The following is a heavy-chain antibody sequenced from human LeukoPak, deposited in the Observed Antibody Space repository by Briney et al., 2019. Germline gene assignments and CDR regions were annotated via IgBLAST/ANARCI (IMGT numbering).Heavy chain of an antibody. CDR1: GFTFSSYG. CDR2: IWYDGSNK. V-gene: IGHV3-33*08. D-gene: IGHD3-22*01. CDR3: ARDQGYDSSGGFRYYYYYGMDV. J-gene: IGHJ6*02. Sequence: GGSLRLSCAASGFTFSSYGMHWVRQAPGKGLEWVAVIWYDGSNKYYADSVKGRFTISRDNSKNTLYLQMNSLRAEDTAVYYCARDQGYDSSGGFRYYYYYGMDVWGQGTTVIVSS.